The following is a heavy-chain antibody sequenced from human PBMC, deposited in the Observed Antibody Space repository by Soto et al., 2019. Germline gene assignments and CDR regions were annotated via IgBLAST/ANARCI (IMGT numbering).Heavy chain of an antibody. Sequence: QVQLGESGGGVVQPGSSLRLSCAASEFTFSTYGMHWVRQSPGKGLEWVSVILNDGSNRYHADSVKDRFTISRDNSKNKLYLQMNILRAEETAVYYCARDDEYSVNCMDVWGQGTTVSV. CDR1: EFTFSTYG. D-gene: IGHD6-6*01. CDR2: ILNDGSNR. J-gene: IGHJ6*02. V-gene: IGHV3-33*01. CDR3: ARDDEYSVNCMDV.